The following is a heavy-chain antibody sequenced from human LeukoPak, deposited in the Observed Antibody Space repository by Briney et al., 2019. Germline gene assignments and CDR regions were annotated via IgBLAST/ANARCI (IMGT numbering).Heavy chain of an antibody. D-gene: IGHD1-7*01. V-gene: IGHV1-24*01. CDR2: FDPEDGET. J-gene: IGHJ4*02. Sequence: GASVKVSCKVSGYTLTELSMHWVRQAPGKGLEWMGGFDPEDGETIYAQKFQGRVTMTEDTSTDTAYMELSSLRSEDTAVYYCAISKLELNIGHFDYWGQGTLVTVSS. CDR1: GYTLTELS. CDR3: AISKLELNIGHFDY.